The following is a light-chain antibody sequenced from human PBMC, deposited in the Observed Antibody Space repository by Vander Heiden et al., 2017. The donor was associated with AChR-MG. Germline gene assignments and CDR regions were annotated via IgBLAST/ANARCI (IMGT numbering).Light chain of an antibody. CDR1: KLGDKY. CDR2: QDT. J-gene: IGLJ2*01. Sequence: SYELTQPPSVSVSPGQTASITCSGDKLGDKYACWYQQRPGQSPVLVSYQDTKRPSGIPECFSGSNSGTTATLTISGTQAMDDSYYYSQAWESRTVVFGGGTKLTVL. CDR3: QAWESRTVV. V-gene: IGLV3-1*01.